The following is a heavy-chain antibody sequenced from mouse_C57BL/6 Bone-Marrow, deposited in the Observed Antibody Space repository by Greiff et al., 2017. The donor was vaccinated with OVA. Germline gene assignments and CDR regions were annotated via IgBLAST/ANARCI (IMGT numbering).Heavy chain of an antibody. CDR2: IAPEDGET. D-gene: IGHD1-1*01. CDR3: ARSTTTVKGPYYFDY. V-gene: IGHV14-2*01. J-gene: IGHJ2*01. Sequence: VQLQQSGAELVKPGASVKLSCTASGFNIKDYYMHWVKQRTEQGLEWIGRIAPEDGETKYAPKFQGKATITADTSSNTAYLQLSSLTSEDTAVYYCARSTTTVKGPYYFDYWGQGTTLTVSS. CDR1: GFNIKDYY.